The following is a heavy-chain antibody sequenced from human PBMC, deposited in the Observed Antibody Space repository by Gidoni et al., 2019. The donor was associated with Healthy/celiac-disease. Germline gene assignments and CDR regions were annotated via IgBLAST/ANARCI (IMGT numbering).Heavy chain of an antibody. D-gene: IGHD2-21*02. CDR2: IYYSGST. V-gene: IGHV4-39*01. CDR3: ARTPGLAYCGGDCRRGYFDL. J-gene: IGHJ2*01. CDR1: GGSISSSSYY. Sequence: QLQLQESGPGLVKPSETLSLTCTVSGGSISSSSYYWGWIRQPPGKGLEWIGSIYYSGSTYYNPSLKSRVTISVDTSKNQFSLKLSSVTAADTAVYYCARTPGLAYCGGDCRRGYFDLWGRGTLVTVSS.